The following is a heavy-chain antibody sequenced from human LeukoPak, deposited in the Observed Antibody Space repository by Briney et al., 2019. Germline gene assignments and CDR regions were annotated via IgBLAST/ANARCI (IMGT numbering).Heavy chain of an antibody. D-gene: IGHD4-23*01. V-gene: IGHV1-69*06. CDR2: IIPVFGTA. CDR1: GSTFSSSA. Sequence: GPSVKVSCKASGSTFSSSAISWVRQAPGQGLEWMGRIIPVFGTANYAQKFQGRITITADRSTSTAYMELSSLRSEDTAVYFCARWANDYGAKSSYYFDYWGQGTLVTVSS. CDR3: ARWANDYGAKSSYYFDY. J-gene: IGHJ4*02.